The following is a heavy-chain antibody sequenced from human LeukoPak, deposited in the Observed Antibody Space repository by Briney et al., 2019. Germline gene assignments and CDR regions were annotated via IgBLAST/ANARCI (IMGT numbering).Heavy chain of an antibody. J-gene: IGHJ4*02. V-gene: IGHV4-59*01. Sequence: SETLSLTCTVSGGSISSYYWSWIRQPPGKGLDWIGFIYYSGSANYNPSLRSRVTMSVDTSKNQFSLKLTSVTAADTAVYYCARTGVVATSYFFDYWGQGILSPSPQ. CDR2: IYYSGSA. D-gene: IGHD5-12*01. CDR3: ARTGVVATSYFFDY. CDR1: GGSISSYY.